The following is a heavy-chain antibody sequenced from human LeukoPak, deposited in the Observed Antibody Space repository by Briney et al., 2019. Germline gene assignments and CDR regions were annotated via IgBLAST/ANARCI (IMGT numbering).Heavy chain of an antibody. CDR1: GFTFSSYG. D-gene: IGHD3-3*01. CDR2: IRYDGSNK. J-gene: IGHJ5*02. CDR3: AKGVRFLEWLPFDP. Sequence: ETGGSLRLSCAASGFTFSSYGMHWVRQAPGKGLEWVAFIRYDGSNKYYADSVKGRFTISRDNSKNTLYLQMNSLRVEDTAVYYCAKGVRFLEWLPFDPWGQGTLVTVSS. V-gene: IGHV3-30*02.